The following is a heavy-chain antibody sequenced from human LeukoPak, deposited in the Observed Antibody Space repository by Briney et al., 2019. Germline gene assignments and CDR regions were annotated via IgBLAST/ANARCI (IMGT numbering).Heavy chain of an antibody. Sequence: SETLSLTCAVYGGSFSGYYWSWIRQPPGKGLEWIGEINHSGSTNYNPPLKSRVTISVDTSKNQFSLKLSSVTAADTAVYYCARGGLGPDFVFDYWGQGTLVTVSS. CDR2: INHSGST. J-gene: IGHJ4*02. D-gene: IGHD3-16*01. CDR1: GGSFSGYY. CDR3: ARGGLGPDFVFDY. V-gene: IGHV4-34*01.